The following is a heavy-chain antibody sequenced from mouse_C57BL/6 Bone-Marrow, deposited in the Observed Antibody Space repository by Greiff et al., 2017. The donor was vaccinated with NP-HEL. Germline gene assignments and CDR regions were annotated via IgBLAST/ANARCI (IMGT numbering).Heavy chain of an antibody. V-gene: IGHV1-62-2*01. CDR2: FYPGSGSI. Sequence: LVESGAELVKPGASVKLSCKASGYTFTEYTIHWVKQRSGQGLEWIGWFYPGSGSIKYNEKFKDKATLTADKSSSTVYMELSRLTSEDSAVYFCARHEDRALIYGPPYYFDYWGQGTTLTVSS. CDR3: ARHEDRALIYGPPYYFDY. CDR1: GYTFTEYT. J-gene: IGHJ2*01. D-gene: IGHD1-1*02.